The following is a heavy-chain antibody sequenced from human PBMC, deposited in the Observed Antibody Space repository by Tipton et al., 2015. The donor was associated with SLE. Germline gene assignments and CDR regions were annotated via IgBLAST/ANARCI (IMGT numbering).Heavy chain of an antibody. CDR1: GVSTSGYY. Sequence: LRLSCSVSGVSTSGYYCSWIRQPPGKGLEWVGFIYHNGATKYNPSLKNRLSISIDTTKNQFSLKLTSVTAADSAVYYCTRGHFNSGTFPYYNYYYYMDVWGKGTAVTVSS. CDR3: TRGHFNSGTFPYYNYYYYMDV. CDR2: IYHNGAT. V-gene: IGHV4-59*01. J-gene: IGHJ6*03. D-gene: IGHD3-10*01.